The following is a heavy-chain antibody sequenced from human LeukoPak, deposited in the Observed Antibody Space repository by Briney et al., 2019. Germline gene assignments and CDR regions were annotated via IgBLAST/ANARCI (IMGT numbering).Heavy chain of an antibody. CDR3: ARRGVSPSPYYFHN. J-gene: IGHJ4*02. CDR1: GFTFTSYG. D-gene: IGHD2-8*01. Sequence: PGGSLRLSCAASGFTFTSYGMSWVRQAPGKGPEWVSSTCDNGGCTFFADSVKGRFTISRDNSKSMLYLQMNSLRAEDTAVYYCARRGVSPSPYYFHNGGQGTLVTVS. V-gene: IGHV3-23*01. CDR2: TCDNGGCT.